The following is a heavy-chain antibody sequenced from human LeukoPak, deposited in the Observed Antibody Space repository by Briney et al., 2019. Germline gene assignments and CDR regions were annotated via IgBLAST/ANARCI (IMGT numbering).Heavy chain of an antibody. CDR3: ARALFLRIAAAGGGY. CDR2: INPDSGGT. J-gene: IGHJ4*02. D-gene: IGHD6-13*01. V-gene: IGHV1-2*02. CDR1: GYTFTGYY. Sequence: ASVKVSCKASGYTFTGYYMHWVRQSPGQGLEWMGWINPDSGGTNYAQKFQGRVTMTRDTSISTAYMELSRLRSDDTAVYYCARALFLRIAAAGGGYWGQGTLVTVSS.